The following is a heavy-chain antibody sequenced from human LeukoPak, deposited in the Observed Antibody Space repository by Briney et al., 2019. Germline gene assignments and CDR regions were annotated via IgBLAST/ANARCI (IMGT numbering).Heavy chain of an antibody. J-gene: IGHJ3*02. Sequence: PGGSLRLSCAASGFTFSSYEMNWVRQAPGKGLEWVSYISSSGSTIYYADSVKGRFTISRDNAKNTLYLQMNSLRAEDTAVYYRTRDGYGFDIWGQGTMVTVSS. V-gene: IGHV3-48*03. CDR1: GFTFSSYE. CDR3: TRDGYGFDI. CDR2: ISSSGSTI.